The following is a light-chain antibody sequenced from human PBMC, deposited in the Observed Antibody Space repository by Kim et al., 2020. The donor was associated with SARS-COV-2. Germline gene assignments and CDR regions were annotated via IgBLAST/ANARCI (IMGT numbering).Light chain of an antibody. Sequence: ASVGDRVSITSRASQSISNWLAWYQQRPGKAPKFMIYKASTLESGVPSRFSGSGSRTEFTLTISSLQPDDFATYYCQHYNGYPISFGGGTKVDIK. CDR3: QHYNGYPIS. J-gene: IGKJ4*01. CDR1: QSISNW. CDR2: KAS. V-gene: IGKV1-5*03.